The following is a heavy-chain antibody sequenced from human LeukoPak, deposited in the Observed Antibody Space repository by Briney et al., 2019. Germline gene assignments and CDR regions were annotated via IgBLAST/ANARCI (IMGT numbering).Heavy chain of an antibody. D-gene: IGHD5-18*01. CDR2: INHSGST. CDR3: ARTTEGGYSYGYFYYYYMDV. Sequence: SETLSLTCAVYGGSFSGYYWSWIRQPPGKGLEWIGEINHSGSTNYNPSLKSRVTISVDTSKNQFSLKLSSVTAADTAVYYCARTTEGGYSYGYFYYYYMDVWGKGTTVTISS. CDR1: GGSFSGYY. V-gene: IGHV4-34*01. J-gene: IGHJ6*03.